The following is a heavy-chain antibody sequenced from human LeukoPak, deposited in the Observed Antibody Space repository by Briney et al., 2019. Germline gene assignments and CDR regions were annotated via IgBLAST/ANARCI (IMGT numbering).Heavy chain of an antibody. CDR2: INPNSGGT. J-gene: IGHJ5*01. V-gene: IGHV1-2*02. D-gene: IGHD3-22*01. CDR1: GYTFTGYY. CDR3: ARWSHDSSGYYYSTDS. Sequence: GASVKVSCKASGYTFTGYYMHWVRQAPGQGLEWMGWINPNSGGTKYAQKFQGRVNMTRDSSISTAYMELSRLRSDDAAVYYCARWSHDSSGYYYSTDSWGQGTLVTVSS.